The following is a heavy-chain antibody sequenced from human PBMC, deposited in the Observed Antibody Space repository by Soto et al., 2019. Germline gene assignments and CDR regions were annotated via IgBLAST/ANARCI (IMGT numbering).Heavy chain of an antibody. V-gene: IGHV4-30-2*01. D-gene: IGHD2-2*01. CDR1: GGSISSGGYS. Sequence: SETLSLTCAVSGGSISSGGYSWSWIRQPPGKGLEWIGYIYHSGSTYYNPSLKSRVTISVDRSKNQFSLKLSSVTAADTAVYYCARVVQAAISFLADWFDPWGQGTLVTVSS. CDR2: IYHSGST. J-gene: IGHJ5*02. CDR3: ARVVQAAISFLADWFDP.